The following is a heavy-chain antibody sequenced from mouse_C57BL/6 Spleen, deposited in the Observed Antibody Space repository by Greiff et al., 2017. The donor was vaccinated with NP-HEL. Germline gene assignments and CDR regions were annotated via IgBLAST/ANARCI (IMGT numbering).Heavy chain of an antibody. J-gene: IGHJ4*01. Sequence: VQLQQSGAELVRPGASVKLSCTASGFNIKDDYMHWVKQRPEQGLEWIGWIDPENGDTEYASKFQGKATITADTSSNTAYLQLSSLTSEDTAVYYCTSHGSSWGYAMDYWGQGTSVTVSS. CDR3: TSHGSSWGYAMDY. V-gene: IGHV14-4*01. CDR2: IDPENGDT. CDR1: GFNIKDDY. D-gene: IGHD1-1*01.